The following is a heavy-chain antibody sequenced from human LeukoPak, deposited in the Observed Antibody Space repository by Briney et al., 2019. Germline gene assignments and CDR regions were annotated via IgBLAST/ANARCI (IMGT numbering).Heavy chain of an antibody. CDR1: GGTFSSYA. CDR3: ASYRAYDSHYYHYMDD. J-gene: IGHJ6*03. V-gene: IGHV1-69*01. D-gene: IGHD5-12*01. Sequence: ASVKVSCEASGGTFSSYAISWVRQAPGQGLEWMAAIIPIFGAAYSAQKFQGRVTITGDESTSTVYLELSSLRSEDTAVYYCASYRAYDSHYYHYMDDWGKGTTVT. CDR2: IIPIFGAA.